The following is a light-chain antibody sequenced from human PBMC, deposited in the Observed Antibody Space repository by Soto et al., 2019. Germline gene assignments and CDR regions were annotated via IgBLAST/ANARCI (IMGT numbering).Light chain of an antibody. V-gene: IGKV3D-20*01. J-gene: IGKJ1*01. Sequence: EIVLTQSPATLSLSPGERATLSCVASQSVSSYLAWYQQKPGQAPRLLIYEASNRATGIPARFSGSGSGTDFTLTISSLEPEDFAVYYCQQYGSSRRTFGQGTKVDI. CDR1: QSVSSY. CDR2: EAS. CDR3: QQYGSSRRT.